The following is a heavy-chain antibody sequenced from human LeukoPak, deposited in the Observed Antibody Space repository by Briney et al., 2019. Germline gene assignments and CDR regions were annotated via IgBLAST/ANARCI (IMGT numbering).Heavy chain of an antibody. D-gene: IGHD3-22*01. CDR1: GFTFSSYG. CDR3: ARDNRPTYYYDSTRFDP. Sequence: GGSLRLSCAASGFTFSSYGMHWVRQAPGKGPEWVAFIRYDGSNKYYADSVKGRFTVSRDNSKNTLYLQMNSLRAEDTAVYYCARDNRPTYYYDSTRFDPWGQGTLVTVSS. J-gene: IGHJ5*02. CDR2: IRYDGSNK. V-gene: IGHV3-30*02.